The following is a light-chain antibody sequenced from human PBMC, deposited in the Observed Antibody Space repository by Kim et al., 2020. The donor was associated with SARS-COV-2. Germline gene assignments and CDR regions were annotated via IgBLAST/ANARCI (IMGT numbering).Light chain of an antibody. CDR2: QDA. J-gene: IGLJ1*01. Sequence: VSPGQTASITCSGDKLGDKYACWYQQKPGQSPVLVIYQDAERPSGIPERFSGSNSGNTATLTIRGTQAMDEADYYCQAWDSSTGVFGTGTKVTVL. CDR3: QAWDSSTGV. V-gene: IGLV3-1*01. CDR1: KLGDKY.